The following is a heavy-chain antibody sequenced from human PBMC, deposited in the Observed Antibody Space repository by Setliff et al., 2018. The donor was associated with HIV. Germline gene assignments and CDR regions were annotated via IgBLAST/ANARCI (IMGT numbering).Heavy chain of an antibody. CDR3: ARESPSSSWFYFDF. J-gene: IGHJ4*02. CDR1: GGSFSDNY. Sequence: KPSETLSLTCAVYGGSFSDNYWSWIRQPPGKGLEWIGEINHRGSTNYNPSLKSRVTVSVDTSKNQFSLKLGSVTAADTAVYYCARESPSSSWFYFDFWGQGTLVTV. D-gene: IGHD6-13*01. CDR2: INHRGST. V-gene: IGHV4-34*01.